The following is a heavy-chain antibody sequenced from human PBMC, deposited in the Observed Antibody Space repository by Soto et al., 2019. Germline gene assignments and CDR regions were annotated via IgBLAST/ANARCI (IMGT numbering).Heavy chain of an antibody. CDR3: ARAYYGSGSYYNARYYYYYGMDV. CDR1: GYTFTGYY. J-gene: IGHJ6*02. V-gene: IGHV1-2*04. D-gene: IGHD3-10*01. Sequence: ASVKVSCKASGYTFTGYYMHWVRQAPGQGLEWMGWINPNSGGTNYAQKFQGWVTMTRDTSISTAYMELSRLRSDDTAVYYCARAYYGSGSYYNARYYYYYGMDVWGQRTTVTVSS. CDR2: INPNSGGT.